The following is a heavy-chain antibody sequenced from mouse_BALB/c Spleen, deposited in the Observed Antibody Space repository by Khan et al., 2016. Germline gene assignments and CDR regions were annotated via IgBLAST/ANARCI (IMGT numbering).Heavy chain of an antibody. J-gene: IGHJ2*01. CDR3: ARGNSYYDYDY. V-gene: IGHV1-87*01. Sequence: QVQLQQSGAELARPGASVKLSCKASGYTFTTYWMQWVKQRPGQGLEWIGAIYPGDGDTRYTQKFKGKATLTADTSSITAYMQLSSLASEDSAVYDCARGNSYYDYDYWGQGTTLTVSS. D-gene: IGHD2-4*01. CDR2: IYPGDGDT. CDR1: GYTFTTYW.